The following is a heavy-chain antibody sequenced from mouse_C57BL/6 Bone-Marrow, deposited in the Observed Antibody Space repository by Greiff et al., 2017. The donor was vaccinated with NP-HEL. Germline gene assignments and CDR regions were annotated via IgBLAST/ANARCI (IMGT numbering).Heavy chain of an antibody. J-gene: IGHJ3*01. CDR1: GFTFSSYG. Sequence: EVKLVESGGDLVKPGGSLKLSCAASGFTFSSYGMSWVRQTPDKRLEWVATISSGGSYTYYPDSVKGRFTISRDNAKNTLYLQMSSLKAEDTAMYYCARAVYYGSSPFAYWGQGTLVTVSA. CDR3: ARAVYYGSSPFAY. CDR2: ISSGGSYT. V-gene: IGHV5-6*01. D-gene: IGHD1-1*01.